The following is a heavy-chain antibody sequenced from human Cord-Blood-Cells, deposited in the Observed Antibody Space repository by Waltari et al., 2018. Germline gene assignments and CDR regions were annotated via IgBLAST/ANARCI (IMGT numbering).Heavy chain of an antibody. CDR1: GYSFTSYW. V-gene: IGHV5-51*03. D-gene: IGHD1-7*01. J-gene: IGHJ3*02. CDR3: ARPAQTNPDAFDI. Sequence: EVQLVQSGAAVKKPGESLKISCKGSGYSFTSYWIGWVRQMPGKGLEWLRIIYPGDADTRYSPSFQGQVNIAADKCISTAYLQWSSLKASDTAMYYCARPAQTNPDAFDIWGQGTMVTVSS. CDR2: IYPGDADT.